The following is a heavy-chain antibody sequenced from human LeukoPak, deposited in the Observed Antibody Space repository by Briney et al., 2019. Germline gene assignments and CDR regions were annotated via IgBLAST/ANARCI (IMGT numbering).Heavy chain of an antibody. D-gene: IGHD3-10*01. Sequence: SETLSLTCTVSGVSISSSSYYWGWIRQPPGKGLEWIGSIYYSGSTYYNPSLKSRVTISVDTSKNQFSLKLSSVTAADTAVYYCARQSVGSGSYSPFYYYYGMDVWGQGTTVTVSS. CDR3: ARQSVGSGSYSPFYYYYGMDV. J-gene: IGHJ6*02. CDR1: GVSISSSSYY. CDR2: IYYSGST. V-gene: IGHV4-39*01.